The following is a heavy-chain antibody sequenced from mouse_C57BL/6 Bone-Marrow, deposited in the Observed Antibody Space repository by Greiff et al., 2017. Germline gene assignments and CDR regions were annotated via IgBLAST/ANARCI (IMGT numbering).Heavy chain of an antibody. CDR2: ISDGGSYT. J-gene: IGHJ2*01. Sequence: EVQRVESGGGLVKPGGSLKLSCAASGFTFSSYAMSWVRQTPEKRLEWVATISDGGSYTYYPDNVQGRFTISRDNAKNNLYLQMSHLKSEDTAMYYCAREGGFDYWGQGTTLTVSS. V-gene: IGHV5-4*01. CDR1: GFTFSSYA. CDR3: AREGGFDY.